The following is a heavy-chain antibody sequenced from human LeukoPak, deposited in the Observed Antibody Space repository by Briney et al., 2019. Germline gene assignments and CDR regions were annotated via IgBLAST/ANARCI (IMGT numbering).Heavy chain of an antibody. CDR1: GFTFSIYG. Sequence: GGSLRLSCAASGFTFSIYGMHWVRQAPGKGLEWVAFIWFDGSNKYYADSVKGRFTISRDNSKNTLYLQTNSLRAEDTAVYYCASRGITGTTSYNYFDPWGQGTLVTVSS. V-gene: IGHV3-30*02. D-gene: IGHD1-7*01. CDR3: ASRGITGTTSYNYFDP. CDR2: IWFDGSNK. J-gene: IGHJ5*02.